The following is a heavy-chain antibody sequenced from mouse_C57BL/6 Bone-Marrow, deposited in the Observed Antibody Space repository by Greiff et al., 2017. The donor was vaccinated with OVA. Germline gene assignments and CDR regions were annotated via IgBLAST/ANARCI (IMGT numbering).Heavy chain of an antibody. Sequence: EVQLQQSGAELVRPGASVKLSCTASGFTITDDYMHWVKQRPEQGLEWIGWIDPENGDTEYASKFQGKATITADTSSNTAYLQLSSLTSEDTAVYYCTTRIYYYGSSYVSYFDYWGQGTTLTVSS. CDR1: GFTITDDY. J-gene: IGHJ2*01. CDR2: IDPENGDT. V-gene: IGHV14-4*01. D-gene: IGHD1-1*01. CDR3: TTRIYYYGSSYVSYFDY.